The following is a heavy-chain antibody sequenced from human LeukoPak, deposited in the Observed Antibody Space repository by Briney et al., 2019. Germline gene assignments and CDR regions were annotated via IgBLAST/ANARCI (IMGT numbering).Heavy chain of an antibody. CDR3: ARGVEQLAPHQH. J-gene: IGHJ1*01. CDR1: GGSISSGDYY. V-gene: IGHV4-30-4*08. Sequence: SETLSLTCTVSGGSISSGDYYWSWIRQPPGKGLEWIGYIYYSGSTYYNPSLKSRVTISVGTSKNQFSPKLSSVTAADTAVYYCARGVEQLAPHQHWGQGTLVTVSS. D-gene: IGHD6-6*01. CDR2: IYYSGST.